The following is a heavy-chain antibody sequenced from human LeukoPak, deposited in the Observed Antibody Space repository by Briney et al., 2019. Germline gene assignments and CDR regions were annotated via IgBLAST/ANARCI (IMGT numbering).Heavy chain of an antibody. J-gene: IGHJ6*03. V-gene: IGHV3-21*01. CDR1: GFTFSSYS. CDR2: ISSSSSYT. Sequence: TGGSLTLSCAASGFTFSSYSMNWVRQAPGKGLEWVSSISSSSSYTYYTDSVKGRFTISKDTAKKPLYLQMNSLRAEDTAVYYCARDREQTNYYYYYMDVWGKGTTVTVSS. CDR3: ARDREQTNYYYYYMDV. D-gene: IGHD1-26*01.